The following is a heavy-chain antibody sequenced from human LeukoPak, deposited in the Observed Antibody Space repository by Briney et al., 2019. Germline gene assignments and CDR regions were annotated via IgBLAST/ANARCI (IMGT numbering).Heavy chain of an antibody. CDR3: AKDRYDYVWGSYDEYYFDY. J-gene: IGHJ4*02. CDR2: ISGDGGST. Sequence: GSLRLSCAASGFTFSSYAMSWVGQAPGKGLAWLSTISGDGGSTYYADSVKGRFTISRDNSKNTLYLQMNSLRAEDTAVYYCAKDRYDYVWGSYDEYYFDYWGQGTLVTVSS. CDR1: GFTFSSYA. V-gene: IGHV3-23*01. D-gene: IGHD3-16*01.